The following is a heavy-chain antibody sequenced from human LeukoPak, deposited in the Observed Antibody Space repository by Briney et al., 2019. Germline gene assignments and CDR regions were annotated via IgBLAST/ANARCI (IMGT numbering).Heavy chain of an antibody. CDR1: RFTFSSYD. V-gene: IGHV3-48*03. Sequence: GGSLRLSCAASRFTFSSYDMNWVRQAPGKGLEWVSYISSSGSTIHYADSVKGRFTISRDNAKNSLYLQMSSLRAEDTAVYYCARGVRPDAYDVWGQGTMVTVSS. D-gene: IGHD3-10*02. CDR2: ISSSGSTI. CDR3: ARGVRPDAYDV. J-gene: IGHJ3*01.